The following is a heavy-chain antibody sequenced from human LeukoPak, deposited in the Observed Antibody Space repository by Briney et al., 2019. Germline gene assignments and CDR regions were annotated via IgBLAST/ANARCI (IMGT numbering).Heavy chain of an antibody. CDR2: INPNSGGT. V-gene: IGHV1-2*02. Sequence: EASVKVSCKASGYTFTGYYMHWVRQAPGRGLEWMGWINPNSGGTNYAQKFQGRVTMTRDTSISTAYMELSRLRSDDTAVYYCASGEWELLQRYYYYGMDVWGQGTTVTVSS. D-gene: IGHD1-26*01. J-gene: IGHJ6*02. CDR3: ASGEWELLQRYYYYGMDV. CDR1: GYTFTGYY.